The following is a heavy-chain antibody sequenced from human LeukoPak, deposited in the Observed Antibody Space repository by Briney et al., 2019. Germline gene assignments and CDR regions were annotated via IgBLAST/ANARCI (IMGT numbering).Heavy chain of an antibody. Sequence: GGSLRLSCAASGFSFSSYSMNWVRQAPGKGLEWVSSISSSSRHIYYADSVKGRFTISRDNAKNSLYLQMNSLRAEDTAVYYCWRVKEASAFHMWGQGTMVAVAS. CDR1: GFSFSSYS. CDR3: WRVKEASAFHM. CDR2: ISSSSRHI. D-gene: IGHD5-12*01. V-gene: IGHV3-21*01. J-gene: IGHJ3*02.